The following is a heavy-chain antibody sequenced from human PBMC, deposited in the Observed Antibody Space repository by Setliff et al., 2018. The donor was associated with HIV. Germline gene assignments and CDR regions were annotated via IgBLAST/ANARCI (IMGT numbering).Heavy chain of an antibody. CDR3: ARRTFGSGRLDP. J-gene: IGHJ5*02. CDR2: IHTTGST. CDR1: GDSISSGSYY. V-gene: IGHV4-61*09. D-gene: IGHD3-16*01. Sequence: SETLSLTCSVSGDSISSGSYYWSWIRLPAGKGLEWIGQIHTTGSTNYNPTLESRLTISIDTSKNQFSLKLNSVTATDTAVYYCARRTFGSGRLDPWGQGTLVTVSS.